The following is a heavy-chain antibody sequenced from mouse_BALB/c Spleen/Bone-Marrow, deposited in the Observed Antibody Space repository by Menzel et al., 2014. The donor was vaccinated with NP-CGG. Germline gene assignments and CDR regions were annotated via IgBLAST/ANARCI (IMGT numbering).Heavy chain of an antibody. D-gene: IGHD2-1*01. V-gene: IGHV7-3*02. CDR2: IRNKANGYTT. CDR1: GFTFTDYY. Sequence: EVQGVESGGGLVQPGGSLRLSCATSGFTFTDYYMSWVRQPPGKALEWLGFIRNKANGYTTEYSASVKGRFTISRDNSQSILYLQMNHLRAEDSATYYCARGAYGNYFAWFAYWGQGTLVTVSA. CDR3: ARGAYGNYFAWFAY. J-gene: IGHJ3*01.